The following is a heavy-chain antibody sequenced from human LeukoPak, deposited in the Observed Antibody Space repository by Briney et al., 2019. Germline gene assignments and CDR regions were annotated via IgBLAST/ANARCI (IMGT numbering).Heavy chain of an antibody. V-gene: IGHV3-23*01. D-gene: IGHD6-19*01. J-gene: IGHJ4*02. CDR1: GFTFSSYA. CDR2: ISSNTGGT. Sequence: GGSLRLSCAASGFTFSSYAMGWVRQAPGKGLEWVSVISSNTGGTYYADSVKGRFTISRDNSRNTLYLQMNSLRAEDTAIYYCAKASSGTSSASSNWGQGTLVTVSS. CDR3: AKASSGTSSASSN.